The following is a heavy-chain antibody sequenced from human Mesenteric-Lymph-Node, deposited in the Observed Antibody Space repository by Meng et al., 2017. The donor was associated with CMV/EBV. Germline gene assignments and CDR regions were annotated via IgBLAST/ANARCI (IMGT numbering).Heavy chain of an antibody. Sequence: GGSLRLSCAASGFKFDDFTMHWVRQSPGKGLEWLALINWGGETTYYADSVKGRFTISRDNAYNSLFLQLNSLRAEDTAVYFCVGDDYGGSPFDFWGQGALVTVSS. D-gene: IGHD4-23*01. V-gene: IGHV3-43*01. CDR2: INWGGETT. J-gene: IGHJ4*02. CDR1: GFKFDDFT. CDR3: VGDDYGGSPFDF.